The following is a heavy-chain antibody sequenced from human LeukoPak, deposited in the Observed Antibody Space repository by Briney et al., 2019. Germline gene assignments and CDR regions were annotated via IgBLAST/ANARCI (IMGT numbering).Heavy chain of an antibody. D-gene: IGHD1-26*01. J-gene: IGHJ5*02. Sequence: GASVKVSGKASGYSFTGYYMHWLRQAPGPGLEWLGWIDPHSGGTTYAQKLEGRLSMTRDTSITTAYMELSRLRSDDTAVYYCARGSKVGATSVNWFDPWGQGTLVTVSS. V-gene: IGHV1-2*02. CDR2: IDPHSGGT. CDR1: GYSFTGYY. CDR3: ARGSKVGATSVNWFDP.